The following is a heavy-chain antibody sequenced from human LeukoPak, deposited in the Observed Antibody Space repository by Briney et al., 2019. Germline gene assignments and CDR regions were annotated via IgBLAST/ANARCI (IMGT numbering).Heavy chain of an antibody. Sequence: GASVKVSCKASGYTFTGYYMHWVRQAPGQGLEWMGWINPNSGGTNYAQKFQGRVTMTRDTSISTAYMELGRLRSDDTAVYYCARGSYGDYEGYDYWGQGTLVTVSS. J-gene: IGHJ4*02. V-gene: IGHV1-2*02. CDR3: ARGSYGDYEGYDY. D-gene: IGHD4-17*01. CDR1: GYTFTGYY. CDR2: INPNSGGT.